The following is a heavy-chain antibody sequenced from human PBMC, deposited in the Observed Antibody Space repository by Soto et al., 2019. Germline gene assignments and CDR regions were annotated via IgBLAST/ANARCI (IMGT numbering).Heavy chain of an antibody. CDR2: IIPIFGTA. D-gene: IGHD5-18*01. CDR1: GGTFSSYA. J-gene: IGHJ4*02. Sequence: SVNVSCKASGGTFSSYAISWVRQAPGQGLEWMGGIIPIFGTANYAQKFQGRVTITADESTSTAYMELSSLRSEDTAVYYCARDTVDTAMVFDYWGQGTLVTVSS. CDR3: ARDTVDTAMVFDY. V-gene: IGHV1-69*13.